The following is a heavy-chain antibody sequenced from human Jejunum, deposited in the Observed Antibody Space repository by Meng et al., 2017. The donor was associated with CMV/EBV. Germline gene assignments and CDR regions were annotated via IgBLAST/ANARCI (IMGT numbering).Heavy chain of an antibody. J-gene: IGHJ4*02. CDR2: ITSQANGGTT. D-gene: IGHD3-22*01. V-gene: IGHV3-15*01. Sequence: FAFSSAWMSWVRQAPGKGLEWVGRITSQANGGTTDYAAPVKGRFTISRDDSKNTLYLQMSSLTTEDTAVYYCTTTSDSSGYSGTFDSWGQGTLVTVSS. CDR1: FAFSSAW. CDR3: TTTSDSSGYSGTFDS.